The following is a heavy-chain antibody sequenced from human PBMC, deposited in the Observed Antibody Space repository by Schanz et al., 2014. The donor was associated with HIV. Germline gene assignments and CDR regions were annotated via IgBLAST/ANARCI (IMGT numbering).Heavy chain of an antibody. CDR1: GFNFDDYV. V-gene: IGHV3-9*01. CDR2: ISWNSGSI. Sequence: EVQLVESGGGLVQPGRSLRLSCTGSGFNFDDYVMYWVRQAPGKGLEWVSGISWNSGSIGYADSVKGRFTISRDNAKNTLYLQMNSLRPEDTAVYYCAKDAGGAMDVWGQGTTVTVSS. D-gene: IGHD3-16*01. CDR3: AKDAGGAMDV. J-gene: IGHJ6*02.